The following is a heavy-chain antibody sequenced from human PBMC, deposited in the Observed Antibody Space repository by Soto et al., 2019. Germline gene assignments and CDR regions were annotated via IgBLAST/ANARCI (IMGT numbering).Heavy chain of an antibody. J-gene: IGHJ6*02. Sequence: ASVKVSCKASGGTFSSYAIGWVRQAPGQGLEWMGGIIPIFDTANYAQNFQGRVTITADEYTSTAYMELSSLRSEDTAVYYCARHDCISSSCYYYYYYGMDVWGQGTTVTVSS. D-gene: IGHD2-2*01. CDR1: GGTFSSYA. CDR2: IIPIFDTA. V-gene: IGHV1-69*13. CDR3: ARHDCISSSCYYYYYYGMDV.